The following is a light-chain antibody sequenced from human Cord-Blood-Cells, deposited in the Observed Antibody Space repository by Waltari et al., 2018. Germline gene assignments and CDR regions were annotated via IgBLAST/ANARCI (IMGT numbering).Light chain of an antibody. CDR3: QQYGSSIVT. CDR2: GAS. J-gene: IGKJ3*01. V-gene: IGKV3-20*01. Sequence: ELVLTQTPGTLSLSPGQRATLTCRASQSVSSSYLACYQQKPGQAPRLLIYGASSRATGIPDRFSGSGSGTDFTLTISRLEPEDFAVYYCQQYGSSIVTFGPGTKVDIK. CDR1: QSVSSSY.